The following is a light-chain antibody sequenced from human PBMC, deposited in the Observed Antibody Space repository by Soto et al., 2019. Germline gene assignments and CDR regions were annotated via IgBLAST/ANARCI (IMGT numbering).Light chain of an antibody. V-gene: IGKV3-20*01. CDR3: QQYGSSLPGVT. CDR1: QSVSSN. CDR2: GAS. Sequence: EIVMTQSPATLSVSPGERATLSCRASQSVSSNLAWYQQKPGQAPRLLIYGASSRATGIPDRFSGSGSGTDFTLTISRLEPEDFAVYYCQQYGSSLPGVTFGPGTKVDIK. J-gene: IGKJ3*01.